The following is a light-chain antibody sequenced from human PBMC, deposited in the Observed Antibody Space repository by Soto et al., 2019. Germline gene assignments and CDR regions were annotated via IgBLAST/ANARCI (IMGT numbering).Light chain of an antibody. CDR1: QSVSSSY. Sequence: EIVLTQSPGTLSLSPGERATLSCRASQSVSSSYLAWYQQKPGQAPSLLIYGASSRATGIPDRFSGSGSGTDFTLTISRLEPEDFAVYYCQQYGSSPPITFGHGTRLEIK. CDR2: GAS. V-gene: IGKV3-20*01. J-gene: IGKJ5*01. CDR3: QQYGSSPPIT.